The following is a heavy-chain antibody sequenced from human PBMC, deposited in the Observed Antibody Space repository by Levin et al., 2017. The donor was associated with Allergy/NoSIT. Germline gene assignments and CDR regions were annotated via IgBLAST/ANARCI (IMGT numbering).Heavy chain of an antibody. CDR1: GFTFSSYG. J-gene: IGHJ4*02. V-gene: IGHV3-30*18. CDR2: ISYDGSNK. CDR3: ANGGGRLDY. D-gene: IGHD2-15*01. Sequence: PGGSLRLSCAASGFTFSSYGMHWVRQAPGKGLEWVAVISYDGSNKYYADSVKGRFTISRDNSKNTLYLQMNSLRAEDTAVYYCANGGGRLDYWGQGTLVTVSS.